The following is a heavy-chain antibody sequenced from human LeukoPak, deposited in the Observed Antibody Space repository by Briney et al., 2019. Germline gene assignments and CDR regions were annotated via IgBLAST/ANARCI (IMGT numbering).Heavy chain of an antibody. Sequence: TGGSLRLSCVASGFTFRTYWMSWVRQAPGKGLEWVANIKEDGSEKYYVDSMKGRFTISRDNAKNSLYLQMNSLRAEDTAVYYCARESLYYYDSRIWGQGTMVTVSS. CDR2: IKEDGSEK. V-gene: IGHV3-7*05. CDR3: ARESLYYYDSRI. D-gene: IGHD3-22*01. CDR1: GFTFRTYW. J-gene: IGHJ3*02.